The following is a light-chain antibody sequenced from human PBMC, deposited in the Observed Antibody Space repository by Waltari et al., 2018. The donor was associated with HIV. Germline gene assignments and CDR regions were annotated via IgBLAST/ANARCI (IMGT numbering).Light chain of an antibody. CDR3: MQGTHWPIT. CDR1: QSLVNSAGNTY. CDR2: KVS. Sequence: VVVTQSPLSLPVSRGRPASSPFNSSQSLVNSAGNTYLNWFHQRPGQSPRRLIYKVSNRDSGVPDRFSGSGSGTDFTLKISRVEAEDVGVYCCMQGTHWPITFGQGTRLEIK. J-gene: IGKJ5*01. V-gene: IGKV2-30*01.